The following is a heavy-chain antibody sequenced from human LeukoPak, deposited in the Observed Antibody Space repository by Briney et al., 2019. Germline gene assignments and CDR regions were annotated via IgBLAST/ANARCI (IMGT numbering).Heavy chain of an antibody. CDR3: AKVIAGYSHLSGYPDH. V-gene: IGHV3-23*01. CDR1: GFTFRGNA. D-gene: IGHD3-22*01. J-gene: IGHJ4*02. CDR2: ISGTDGST. Sequence: GGSLRLSCAVSGFTFRGNAMSWVRQTPGKGPEWVSTISGTDGSTYYADSVRGRFTISRDMSQNTLYLQMTSLTAEDTALYYCAKVIAGYSHLSGYPDHWGQGTLVTVSS.